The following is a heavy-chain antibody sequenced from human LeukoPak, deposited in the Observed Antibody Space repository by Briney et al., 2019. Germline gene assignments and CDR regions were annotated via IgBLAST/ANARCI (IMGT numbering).Heavy chain of an antibody. D-gene: IGHD6-6*01. CDR1: GGSISSYY. J-gene: IGHJ1*01. V-gene: IGHV4-59*01. CDR2: IYYSGST. Sequence: PSETLSLTCTVSGGSISSYYWSWIRQPPGKGLEWIGYIYYSGSTNYNPSLKSRVTISVDTSKNQFSLKLSSVTAADTAVYYCARVEGIAARPYFQHWGQGTLVTVSS. CDR3: ARVEGIAARPYFQH.